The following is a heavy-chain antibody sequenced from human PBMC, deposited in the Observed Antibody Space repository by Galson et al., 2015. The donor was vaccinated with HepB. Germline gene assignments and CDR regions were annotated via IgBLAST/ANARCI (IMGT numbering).Heavy chain of an antibody. Sequence: QSGAEVKKPGESLKISCKASRDTVSNYGLSWVRQAPGQGLEWMGGIIPIFGTTIYAQKFQGRVTITADESTSTAYMELSSLRSEDTALFYCARAGCSDGTCYSGFDSWGQGTLVTVSS. V-gene: IGHV1-69*01. D-gene: IGHD2-15*01. CDR2: IIPIFGTT. CDR3: ARAGCSDGTCYSGFDS. CDR1: RDTVSNYG. J-gene: IGHJ4*02.